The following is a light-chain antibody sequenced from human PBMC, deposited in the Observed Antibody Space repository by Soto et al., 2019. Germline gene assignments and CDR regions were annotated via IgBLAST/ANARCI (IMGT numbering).Light chain of an antibody. CDR2: QDN. Sequence: SYELTQPPSVSVSPGQTASIPCSGDKLGDKFVCWYQQRPGQSPVLVMYQDNKRPSGIPERFSGSNSGNTATLTISGTQAMDEADYSCQAWDSGTVVFGGGTKLTVL. J-gene: IGLJ3*02. CDR3: QAWDSGTVV. CDR1: KLGDKF. V-gene: IGLV3-1*01.